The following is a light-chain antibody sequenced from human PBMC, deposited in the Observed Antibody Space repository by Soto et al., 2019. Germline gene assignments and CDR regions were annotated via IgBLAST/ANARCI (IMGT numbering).Light chain of an antibody. CDR2: GAS. CDR1: QSVRSSY. J-gene: IGKJ4*01. Sequence: EILLTQSPGTLSLSPGERATLSCRASQSVRSSYLAWYQQKPGQAPRLLIYGASSRATGIPDRFSGSGPGTDFTPTINRLEPEDFAVYYCQQFGSSPLTLGGGTKVDIK. CDR3: QQFGSSPLT. V-gene: IGKV3-20*01.